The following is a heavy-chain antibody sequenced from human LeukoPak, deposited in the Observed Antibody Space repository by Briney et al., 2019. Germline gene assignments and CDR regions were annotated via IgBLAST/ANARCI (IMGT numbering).Heavy chain of an antibody. V-gene: IGHV4-34*01. CDR3: ASLLGEGDAFDI. Sequence: PSETLSLTCAVYGGSFSGYYWSWIRQPPGKGLEWIGEINHSGSTNYDPSLKSRVTVSLDTSKNQFSLKLSSVTAADTAVYYCASLLGEGDAFDIWGQGTMVTVSS. J-gene: IGHJ3*02. D-gene: IGHD3-16*01. CDR2: INHSGST. CDR1: GGSFSGYY.